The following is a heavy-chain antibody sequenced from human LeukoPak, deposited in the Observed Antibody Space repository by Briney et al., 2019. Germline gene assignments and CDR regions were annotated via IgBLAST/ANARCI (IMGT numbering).Heavy chain of an antibody. CDR2: IYYTGTT. V-gene: IGHV4-39*07. CDR1: GDSITNGIYY. J-gene: IGHJ5*02. Sequence: PSETLSLTCTVSGDSITNGIYYWGWIRQPPGKGLEWIGIIYYTGTTYYNPSLKSRVTISVDTSKNQFFLRLTSVTAADTAVYFCGSSPVLMHYASYWFDPWGQGTLVTVSS. D-gene: IGHD2-8*01. CDR3: GSSPVLMHYASYWFDP.